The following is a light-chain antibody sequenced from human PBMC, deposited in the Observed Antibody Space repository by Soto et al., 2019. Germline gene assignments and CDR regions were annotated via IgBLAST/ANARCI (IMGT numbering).Light chain of an antibody. V-gene: IGKV1-39*01. CDR2: AAS. J-gene: IGKJ3*01. CDR1: QSISDF. Sequence: DIQMTQSPSSLSASEGDRVTITCRASQSISDFLNWYQQKPGKAPKLLIYAASSLQSGVPSRFTGSGSGTDFTLTIISLHPEDFATYYCQQSYCTPFTFGPGTTVDIK. CDR3: QQSYCTPFT.